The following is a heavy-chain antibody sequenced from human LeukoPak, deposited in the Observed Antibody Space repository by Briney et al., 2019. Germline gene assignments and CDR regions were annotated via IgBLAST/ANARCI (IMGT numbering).Heavy chain of an antibody. CDR2: IKQDGSEK. Sequence: GGSLRLSCAASGFTFSSYWMSWVRQAPGKGLEWVANIKQDGSEKYYVDSVKGRFTISRDNAKNSLYLQMNSLRTEDTAVYYCGRDPLDFYLDDSGPSDYWGQGNLVIVSS. J-gene: IGHJ4*02. D-gene: IGHD3-22*01. V-gene: IGHV3-7*01. CDR1: GFTFSSYW. CDR3: GRDPLDFYLDDSGPSDY.